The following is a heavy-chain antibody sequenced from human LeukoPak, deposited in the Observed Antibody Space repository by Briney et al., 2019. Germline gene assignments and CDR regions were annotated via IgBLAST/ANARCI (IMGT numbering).Heavy chain of an antibody. J-gene: IGHJ5*02. CDR3: ARVLAVAGTIPNWFDP. V-gene: IGHV4-34*01. Sequence: KPSETLSLSCAVYGGSFSGYYWSWIRQPPGKGLEWIGEINHSGNTDYNPSLKSRVTISVDTSKNQFSLKLSSVTAADTAVYYCARVLAVAGTIPNWFDPWGQGTLVTVSS. CDR2: INHSGNT. CDR1: GGSFSGYY. D-gene: IGHD6-19*01.